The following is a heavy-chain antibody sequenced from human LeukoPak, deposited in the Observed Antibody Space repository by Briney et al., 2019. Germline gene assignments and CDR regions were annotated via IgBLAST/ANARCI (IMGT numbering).Heavy chain of an antibody. Sequence: ASVKVSCKAPGYTFTSYGISWVRQAPGQGLEWMGWISAYNGNTNYAQKLQGRVTMTTDTSTSTAYMELRSLRSDDTAVYYCARGLRYFDWLLQDAFDIWGQGTMVTVSS. J-gene: IGHJ3*02. V-gene: IGHV1-18*01. CDR3: ARGLRYFDWLLQDAFDI. CDR2: ISAYNGNT. D-gene: IGHD3-9*01. CDR1: GYTFTSYG.